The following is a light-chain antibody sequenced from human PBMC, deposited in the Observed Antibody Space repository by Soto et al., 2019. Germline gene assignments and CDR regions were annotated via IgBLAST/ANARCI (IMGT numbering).Light chain of an antibody. J-gene: IGLJ1*01. CDR2: EGS. CDR1: SSDVGSYNL. CDR3: CSYAGSSTCV. Sequence: QSALTQPASVSGSPGQSITISCTGTSSDVGSYNLVSWYQQHPGKAPKLMIYEGSKRSSGVSNRFSGSKSGNTASLTISGLQAEDEADYYCCSYAGSSTCVFGTGTKLTVL. V-gene: IGLV2-23*01.